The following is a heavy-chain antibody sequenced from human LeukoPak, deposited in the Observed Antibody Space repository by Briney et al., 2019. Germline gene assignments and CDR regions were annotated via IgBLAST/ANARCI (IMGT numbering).Heavy chain of an antibody. CDR2: IYHSGST. D-gene: IGHD6-13*01. V-gene: IGHV4-4*02. CDR3: ARKVAAAGTGNWFDP. Sequence: SETLSLTCAVSGGSISSSNWWSWVRQPPGKGLEWIGEIYHSGSTNYNPSLKSRVTISVDKSKNQFSLKLSSVTAADTAVYYCARKVAAAGTGNWFDPWGQGTLVTVSS. J-gene: IGHJ5*02. CDR1: GGSISSSNW.